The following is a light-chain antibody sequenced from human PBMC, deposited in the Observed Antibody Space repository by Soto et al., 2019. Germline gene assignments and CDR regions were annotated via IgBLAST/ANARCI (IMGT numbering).Light chain of an antibody. CDR1: QGISNY. J-gene: IGKJ1*01. Sequence: DIQMTQSPSSLSASVGDRVTITCRASQGISNYLAWYQQKPGKVPKLLIYAASTLQSGVPSRFSGSGSGTDFTLTISSLQPEDVGTYYWQQYNRTARTFGQGATVDIK. CDR3: QQYNRTART. V-gene: IGKV1-27*01. CDR2: AAS.